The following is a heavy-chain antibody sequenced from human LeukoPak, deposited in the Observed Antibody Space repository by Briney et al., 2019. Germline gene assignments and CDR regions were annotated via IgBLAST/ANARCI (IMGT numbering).Heavy chain of an antibody. CDR3: ASRLGSGMDV. D-gene: IGHD3-3*01. J-gene: IGHJ6*02. CDR2: INHSGST. Sequence: PSETLSLTCAVYGGSFSGYYWSWIRQPPGKGLEWIGEINHSGSTHYNPSLKSRVTISVDTSKNQFSLKLSSVTAADTAVYYCASRLGSGMDVWGQGTTVTVSS. V-gene: IGHV4-34*01. CDR1: GGSFSGYY.